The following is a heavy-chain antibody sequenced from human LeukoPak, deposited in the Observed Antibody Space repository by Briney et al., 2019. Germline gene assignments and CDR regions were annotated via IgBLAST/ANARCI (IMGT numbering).Heavy chain of an antibody. CDR3: AKGVRSSGPDRYPDY. CDR1: GFTFSSYG. V-gene: IGHV3-30*18. D-gene: IGHD2-15*01. Sequence: PGRSLRLSCAASGFTFSSYGMHWVRQAPGKGLEWVAVISYDGSNKYYADSVKGRFTISRDNSKNTLYLQMNSLRAEDTAVYYCAKGVRSSGPDRYPDYWGQGTLVTVSS. CDR2: ISYDGSNK. J-gene: IGHJ4*02.